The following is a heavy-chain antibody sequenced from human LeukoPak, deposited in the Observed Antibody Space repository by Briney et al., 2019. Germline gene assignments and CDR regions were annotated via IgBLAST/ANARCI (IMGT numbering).Heavy chain of an antibody. Sequence: SGGSLRLSCSASGFTFSSYAMHWVRQAPGKGLEYVSAISSNGGSTYYADSVKGRFTISRDNSKNTLYLQMSSLRAEDTAVYYCAKVPYGDFYYYYGMDVWGQGTTVTVSS. J-gene: IGHJ6*02. CDR3: AKVPYGDFYYYYGMDV. V-gene: IGHV3-64D*06. D-gene: IGHD4-17*01. CDR1: GFTFSSYA. CDR2: ISSNGGST.